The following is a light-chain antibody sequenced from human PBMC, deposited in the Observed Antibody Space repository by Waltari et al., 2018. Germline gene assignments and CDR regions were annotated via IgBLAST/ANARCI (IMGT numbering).Light chain of an antibody. V-gene: IGLV2-14*01. Sequence: QSALPHPAPFTASSGQSVTTFCAATTSDVGGYNNVSWYQEHPGQAPRVIIYDVSDRPSGVSDRFSGSKSGNTASLTISGLQAEDEADYYCSSQSSNDVVLFGGGTKLTVL. CDR1: TSDVGGYNN. CDR2: DVS. CDR3: SSQSSNDVVL. J-gene: IGLJ2*01.